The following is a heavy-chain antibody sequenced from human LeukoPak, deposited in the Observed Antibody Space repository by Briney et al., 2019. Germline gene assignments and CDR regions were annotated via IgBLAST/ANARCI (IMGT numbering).Heavy chain of an antibody. J-gene: IGHJ4*02. CDR1: GYSFASYD. V-gene: IGHV1-8*01. D-gene: IGHD3-22*01. Sequence: ASVKVSCKASGYSFASYDINWVRQAPGQGFEWVGWMNPNSGNTGHAQEFQGRVTMTRDTSMSTAYMELSSLRYEDTAVYYCARGRGYDRTGYVYYFDFWGQGTLVTVSS. CDR3: ARGRGYDRTGYVYYFDF. CDR2: MNPNSGNT.